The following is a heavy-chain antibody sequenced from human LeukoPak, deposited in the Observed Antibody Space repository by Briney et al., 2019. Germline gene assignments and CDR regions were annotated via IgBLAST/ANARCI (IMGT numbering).Heavy chain of an antibody. D-gene: IGHD6-19*01. CDR1: GGSFSGFY. J-gene: IGHJ2*01. CDR3: ARALAVAGTWDWYFDL. V-gene: IGHV4-34*12. CDR2: SIHTGNS. Sequence: PSETLSLTCAVNGGSFSGFYWTWIRQSPGGGLEWIGESIHTGNSNYKPSLSGRVTISLDTSKHQFSLKLSSVTAADTAVYYCARALAVAGTWDWYFDLWGRGTLVTVSS.